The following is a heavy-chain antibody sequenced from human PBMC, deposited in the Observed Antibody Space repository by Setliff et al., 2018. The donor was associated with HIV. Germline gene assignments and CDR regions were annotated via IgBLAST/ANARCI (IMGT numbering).Heavy chain of an antibody. CDR2: IYDGGTT. CDR3: VRRDVSFLFGQFDS. J-gene: IGHJ4*02. V-gene: IGHV4-38-2*01. D-gene: IGHD3-10*02. Sequence: SDTLSLTCDVSGYSINNIHYWGWIRQPPGKGLECLGNIYDGGTTYHNPSLKGRVTISIDTSKAQFSLKLISVTAADTAVYYCVRRDVSFLFGQFDSWGQGILGTVSS. CDR1: GYSINNIHY.